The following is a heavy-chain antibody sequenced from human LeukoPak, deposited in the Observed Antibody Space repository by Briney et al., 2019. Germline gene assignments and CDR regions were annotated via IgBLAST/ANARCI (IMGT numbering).Heavy chain of an antibody. CDR3: ARGSPSDGWFGEGNWFDP. Sequence: SETLSLTCTVSGGSISSFYWSWIRQPPGKGLEWIGYISYSGNTNYNPSLESRVTISLDIFKNQFSLKLTSVTAADTAVYYCARGSPSDGWFGEGNWFDPWGQGTLVTVSS. CDR1: GGSISSFY. D-gene: IGHD3-10*01. CDR2: ISYSGNT. V-gene: IGHV4-59*01. J-gene: IGHJ5*02.